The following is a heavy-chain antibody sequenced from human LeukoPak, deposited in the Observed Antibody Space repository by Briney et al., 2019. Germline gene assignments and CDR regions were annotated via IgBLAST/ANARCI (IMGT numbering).Heavy chain of an antibody. CDR1: GFTFDDYA. V-gene: IGHV3-9*01. Sequence: PGGSLRLSCAASGFTFDDYAMHWVRQAPGKGLEWVSGISWNSGSIGYADSVKGRFTISRDNAKNSLYLQMNSLRAEDTALYYCAKDKDRSGYYSGAFDIWGQGTMVTVSS. J-gene: IGHJ3*02. CDR3: AKDKDRSGYYSGAFDI. CDR2: ISWNSGSI. D-gene: IGHD3-22*01.